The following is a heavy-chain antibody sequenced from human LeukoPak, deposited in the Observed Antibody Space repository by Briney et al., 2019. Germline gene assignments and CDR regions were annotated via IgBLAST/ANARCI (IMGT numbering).Heavy chain of an antibody. J-gene: IGHJ6*04. CDR1: GFTFSSYG. CDR2: ISGSGGST. D-gene: IGHD3-10*01. CDR3: ARGRGYYGSGRLDV. V-gene: IGHV3-23*01. Sequence: PGGSLRLSCAASGFTFSSYGMSWVRQAPGKGLEWVSAISGSGGSTYYADSVKGRFTISRDNAKNSLYLQMNSLRAEDTAVYYCARGRGYYGSGRLDVWGKGTTVTISS.